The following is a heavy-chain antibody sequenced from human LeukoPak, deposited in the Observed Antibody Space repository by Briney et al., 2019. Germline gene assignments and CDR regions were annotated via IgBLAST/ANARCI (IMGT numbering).Heavy chain of an antibody. D-gene: IGHD3-22*01. CDR3: ARVDSSGYYYAFDI. V-gene: IGHV1-2*02. J-gene: IGHJ3*02. CDR2: INTNSGGT. CDR1: GYTLIGYY. Sequence: ASVKVSSKASGYTLIGYYMHWVRQAPGLGLEWMGWINTNSGGTNYAQNFQGRVTMTRDTSISTAYMEPSRLRSDDTAVYYCARVDSSGYYYAFDIWGQGTMVTVSS.